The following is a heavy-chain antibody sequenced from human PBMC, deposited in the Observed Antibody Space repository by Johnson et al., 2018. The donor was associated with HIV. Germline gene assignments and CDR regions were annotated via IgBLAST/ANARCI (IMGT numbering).Heavy chain of an antibody. V-gene: IGHV3-48*03. CDR2: ISSSGSTI. D-gene: IGHD7-27*01. Sequence: VQLVESGGGLVQPGRSLRLSCAASGFTFDDYAMHWVRQAPGKGLEWVSYISSSGSTIYYADSVKGRFTISRDNAKNSPYLQMNSLRAEDTAVYYCARGGEKGAFDIWGQGTMVTVSS. J-gene: IGHJ3*02. CDR3: ARGGEKGAFDI. CDR1: GFTFDDYA.